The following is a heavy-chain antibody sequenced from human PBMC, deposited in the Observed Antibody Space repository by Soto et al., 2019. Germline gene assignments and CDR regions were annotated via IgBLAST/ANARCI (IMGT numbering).Heavy chain of an antibody. CDR2: IYHSGST. Sequence: SETLSLTCAVSGGSISSSNWWSWVRQAPGKGLEWIGEIYHSGSTNYNPSLKSRVTISVDTSKNQFSLKVSSVTVADTAVYYCARLGGYCSSTSCYGYYGMDVWGQGTTVTVSS. J-gene: IGHJ6*02. CDR1: GGSISSSNW. CDR3: ARLGGYCSSTSCYGYYGMDV. D-gene: IGHD2-2*01. V-gene: IGHV4-4*02.